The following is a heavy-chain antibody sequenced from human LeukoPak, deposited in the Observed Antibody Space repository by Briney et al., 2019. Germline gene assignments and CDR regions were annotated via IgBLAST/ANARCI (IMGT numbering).Heavy chain of an antibody. J-gene: IGHJ6*02. CDR1: GYSFATYW. Sequence: PGESLKISCKGSGYSFATYWIGWVRQMPGKGLEWMAIIYPGDSDTRYSPSFQGQVTISADKSTSTAYLQWSSLKASDTAMYYCARQGKRDYYYAMDVWGQGTLVTVSS. CDR2: IYPGDSDT. CDR3: ARQGKRDYYYAMDV. V-gene: IGHV5-51*01.